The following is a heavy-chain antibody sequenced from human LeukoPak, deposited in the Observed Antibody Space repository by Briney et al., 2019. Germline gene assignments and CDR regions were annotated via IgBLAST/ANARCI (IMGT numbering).Heavy chain of an antibody. J-gene: IGHJ4*02. D-gene: IGHD2-8*01. CDR1: GFTFSSYG. CDR2: ILYDGSNK. Sequence: GGSLRLSFAVSGFTFSSYGMHWVRQAPGKGLEWVAVILYDGSNKYYADSVKGRFTISRDSSENTLYLQMNSLRAEDTAVYYCARAGHCTNGICYTADFDYWGQGTLVTVSS. CDR3: ARAGHCTNGICYTADFDY. V-gene: IGHV3-30*03.